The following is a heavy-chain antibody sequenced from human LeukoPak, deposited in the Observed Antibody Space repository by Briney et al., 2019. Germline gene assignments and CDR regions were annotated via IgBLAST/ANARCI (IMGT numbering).Heavy chain of an antibody. Sequence: PGRSLRLSCAASGFTFSNYDMHWVRQATGKGLEWVSTIGTAGDTYYPGSVKGRFTISRENAKKSLYLQMNSLRAGDTAVYYCARGGGYCSGGNCHLNWFDPWGQGTLVTVSS. V-gene: IGHV3-13*04. J-gene: IGHJ5*02. CDR3: ARGGGYCSGGNCHLNWFDP. D-gene: IGHD2-15*01. CDR2: IGTAGDT. CDR1: GFTFSNYD.